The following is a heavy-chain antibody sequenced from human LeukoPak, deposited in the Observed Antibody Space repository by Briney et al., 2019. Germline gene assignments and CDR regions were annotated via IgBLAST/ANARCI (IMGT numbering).Heavy chain of an antibody. Sequence: GGSLRLSCAAPGFTFSSYWMSWVRQAPGKGLEWVANIKQDGSEKYYVDSVKGRFTISRDNAKNSPYLQMNSLRAEDTTVYYCASDLQWTLWYWGQGTLVTVSS. CDR2: IKQDGSEK. CDR1: GFTFSSYW. V-gene: IGHV3-7*01. J-gene: IGHJ4*02. CDR3: ASDLQWTLWY. D-gene: IGHD4-11*01.